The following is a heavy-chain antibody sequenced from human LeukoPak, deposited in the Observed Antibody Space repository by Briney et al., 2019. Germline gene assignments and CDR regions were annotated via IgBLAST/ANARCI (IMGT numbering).Heavy chain of an antibody. CDR3: ARGDPYCGGDCFPGVVGYFDY. V-gene: IGHV4-61*01. CDR1: GDSINSRYYY. D-gene: IGHD2-21*02. CDR2: IYYSGST. J-gene: IGHJ4*02. Sequence: SETLSLTCTVSGDSINSRYYYWSWIRQPPGKGLEWIGYIYYSGSTNYNPSLESRVTISVDTSKNQFSLKLSSVTAADTAVYYCARGDPYCGGDCFPGVVGYFDYWGQGTLVTVSS.